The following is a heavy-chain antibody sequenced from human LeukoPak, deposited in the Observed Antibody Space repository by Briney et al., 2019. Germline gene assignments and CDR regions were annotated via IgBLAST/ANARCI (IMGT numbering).Heavy chain of an antibody. CDR3: AKKGLWFGELLYSYYFDY. CDR2: ISGSGGST. D-gene: IGHD3-10*01. CDR1: GFTFSSYA. J-gene: IGHJ4*02. V-gene: IGHV3-23*01. Sequence: GGSLRLSCAASGFTFSSYAMSWVRQAPGKGLEGVSAISGSGGSTYYADSVKGRFSISRDNSKNTLYLQMNSLRAEDTAVYYCAKKGLWFGELLYSYYFDYWGQGTLVTVSS.